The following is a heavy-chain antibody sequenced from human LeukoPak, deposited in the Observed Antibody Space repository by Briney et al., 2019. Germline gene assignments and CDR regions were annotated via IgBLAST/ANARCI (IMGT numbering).Heavy chain of an antibody. CDR2: IKQDGSEK. Sequence: GGSLRLSCAASGFTFSSYWMSWVRQAPGKGLEWVANIKQDGSEKYYVDSVKGRFTISRDNAKNSLYLQMNSLRAEDTAVYYCARDVIDFDWSLYRKYNWFDPWGQGTLVTVSS. CDR1: GFTFSSYW. J-gene: IGHJ5*02. V-gene: IGHV3-7*01. D-gene: IGHD3-9*01. CDR3: ARDVIDFDWSLYRKYNWFDP.